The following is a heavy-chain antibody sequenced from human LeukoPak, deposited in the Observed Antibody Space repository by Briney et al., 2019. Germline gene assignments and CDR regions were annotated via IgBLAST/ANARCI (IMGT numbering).Heavy chain of an antibody. J-gene: IGHJ3*02. Sequence: GGSLRLSRAASGFSFSNYVMHWVRQAPGKGLEYVSAIMPNGETRGYANSMKGRFTISRDNSKNTLYLQMGSLRAEDMAIYYCARGRDGGFAFDIWGQGTLVTVSS. CDR3: ARGRDGGFAFDI. CDR1: GFSFSNYV. D-gene: IGHD2-15*01. CDR2: IMPNGETR. V-gene: IGHV3-64*01.